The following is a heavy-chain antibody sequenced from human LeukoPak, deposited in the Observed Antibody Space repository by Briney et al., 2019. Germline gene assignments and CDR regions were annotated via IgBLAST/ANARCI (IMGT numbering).Heavy chain of an antibody. D-gene: IGHD3-22*01. Sequence: ASETLSLTCTVSGGSISSGCYYWSWIRQPAGKGLEWIGRIYTSGSTNYNPSLKSRVTISVDTSKNQFSLKLSSVTAADTAVYYCARDENYYDSSGYYYYFDYWGQGTLVTVSS. CDR2: IYTSGST. CDR3: ARDENYYDSSGYYYYFDY. J-gene: IGHJ4*02. V-gene: IGHV4-61*02. CDR1: GGSISSGCYY.